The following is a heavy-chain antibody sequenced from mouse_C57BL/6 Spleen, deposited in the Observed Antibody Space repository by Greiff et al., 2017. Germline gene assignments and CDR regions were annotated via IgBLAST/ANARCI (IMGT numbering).Heavy chain of an antibody. Sequence: EVKLVESGGGLVQPGGSMKLSCAASGFTFSDAWMDWVRQSPEKGLEWVAEIRNKANNHATYYAESVKGRFTISRDDSKSSVYLQMNSLRAEYTGIYCSTWGGYDVWFAYWGQGTLVTVSA. CDR2: IRNKANNHAT. CDR3: TWGGYDVWFAY. V-gene: IGHV6-6*01. D-gene: IGHD2-2*01. CDR1: GFTFSDAW. J-gene: IGHJ3*01.